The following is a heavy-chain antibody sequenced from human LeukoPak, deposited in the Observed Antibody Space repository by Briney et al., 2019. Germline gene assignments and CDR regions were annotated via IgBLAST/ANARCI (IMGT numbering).Heavy chain of an antibody. Sequence: ASVKVSCKASGYTFTHYDISWVRQAPGQGLEWMGWISGYNGNTNYAQILQGRVTMTTDTSTTTAYMELRSLRSDDTAVYYCARDAGSGVVDYWGRGTLVTVSS. V-gene: IGHV1-18*01. CDR3: ARDAGSGVVDY. CDR2: ISGYNGNT. D-gene: IGHD2-15*01. J-gene: IGHJ4*02. CDR1: GYTFTHYD.